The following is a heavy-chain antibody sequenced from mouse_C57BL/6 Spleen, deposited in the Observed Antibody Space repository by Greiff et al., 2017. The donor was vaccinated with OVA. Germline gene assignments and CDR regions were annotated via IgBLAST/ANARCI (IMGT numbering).Heavy chain of an antibody. CDR2: ISSGSSTI. Sequence: EVQVVESGGGLVKPGGSLKLSCAASGFTFSDYGMNWVRQAPEKGLEWVAYISSGSSTIYSADTGKGRFTISRDNAKNTLFLQMTSLRSEDTSVYYCAREGTGTLYYAMDYWGQGTSVTVSS. J-gene: IGHJ4*01. CDR1: GFTFSDYG. CDR3: AREGTGTLYYAMDY. D-gene: IGHD4-1*01. V-gene: IGHV5-17*01.